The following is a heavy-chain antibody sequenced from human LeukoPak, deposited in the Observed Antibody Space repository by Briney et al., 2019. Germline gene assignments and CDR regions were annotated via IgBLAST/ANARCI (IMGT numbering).Heavy chain of an antibody. J-gene: IGHJ4*02. D-gene: IGHD6-19*01. CDR1: GGTISSNSYY. CDR2: IHHSGST. Sequence: SETLSLTCTVSGGTISSNSYYWGWIRQPPGEGLEWIGSIHHSGSTYYNPSLKSRVTISVDTSKNHFSLKLSSVTAADTAVYYCARGRYRYSSGWYEDYWGQGTLVTVSS. CDR3: ARGRYRYSSGWYEDY. V-gene: IGHV4-39*02.